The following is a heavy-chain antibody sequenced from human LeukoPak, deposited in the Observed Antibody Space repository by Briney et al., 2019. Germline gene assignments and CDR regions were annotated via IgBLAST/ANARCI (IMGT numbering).Heavy chain of an antibody. CDR1: GFTFSSYA. Sequence: GSLRLSCAASGFTFSSYAMSWVRQAPGKGLEWVSAISGSGGSTYYAGSVKGRFTISRDNSKNTLYLQMNSLRAEDTAVYYCAKVTVRMGYYFDYWGQGTLVTVSS. D-gene: IGHD1-14*01. CDR3: AKVTVRMGYYFDY. J-gene: IGHJ4*02. V-gene: IGHV3-23*01. CDR2: ISGSGGST.